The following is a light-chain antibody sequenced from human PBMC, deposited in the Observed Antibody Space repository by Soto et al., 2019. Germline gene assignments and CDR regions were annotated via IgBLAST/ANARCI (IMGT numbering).Light chain of an antibody. CDR2: DVS. CDR1: SSDVGGYNY. CDR3: SSYTSILRV. J-gene: IGLJ2*01. V-gene: IGLV2-14*01. Sequence: QSALTQPASVSGSPGQSITISCTGTSSDVGGYNYVSWYHQHPGKAPKLMIYDVSNRPSGVSNRFSGSKSGNTASLTISGLQAEDEADYYCSSYTSILRVFGGGTKLTVL.